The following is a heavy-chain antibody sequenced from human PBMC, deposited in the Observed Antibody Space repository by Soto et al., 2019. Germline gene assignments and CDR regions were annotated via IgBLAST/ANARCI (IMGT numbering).Heavy chain of an antibody. D-gene: IGHD2-15*01. CDR3: TTGIRALIGAARWWY. Sequence: EVQLVESGGGLVKPGGSLRLSCAASGFTFTNAWMNWVRQAPGKGLEWVGRIKSETDGGTTDYATPVKGRFDISRDDSKNTLYLQINSLKTEDTAVYFCTTGIRALIGAARWWYWGQGTLVTVSS. CDR2: IKSETDGGTT. J-gene: IGHJ4*02. V-gene: IGHV3-15*07. CDR1: GFTFTNAW.